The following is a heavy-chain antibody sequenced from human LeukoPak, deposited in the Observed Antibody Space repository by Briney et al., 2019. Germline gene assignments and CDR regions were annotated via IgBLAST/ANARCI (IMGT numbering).Heavy chain of an antibody. CDR3: ATQFLYGSGSGPLDY. CDR1: GYTFTSYG. J-gene: IGHJ4*02. CDR2: ISAYNGNT. V-gene: IGHV1-18*01. Sequence: ASVKVSCKASGYTFTSYGISWVRQAPGQGLEWMGWISAYNGNTNYAQKLQGRVTMTTDTSTSTAYMELRSLRSDDTAVYYCATQFLYGSGSGPLDYWGQGTLVTVSS. D-gene: IGHD3-10*01.